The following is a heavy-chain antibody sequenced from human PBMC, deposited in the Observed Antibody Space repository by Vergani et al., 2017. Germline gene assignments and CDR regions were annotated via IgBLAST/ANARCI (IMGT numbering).Heavy chain of an antibody. CDR3: AREESFGGDFDY. J-gene: IGHJ4*01. CDR2: ISKNGYI. Sequence: EVQLVESGGGLVKPGGSLRLSCAASGFTFSSHSMNWVRQAPGKGLEWVSSISKNGYIYYIDSVKGRFTISRDNAKNLLYLQMNSLRAEDTAMYYCAREESFGGDFDYWGQGTLVTVSS. V-gene: IGHV3-21*02. CDR1: GFTFSSHS. D-gene: IGHD3-16*01.